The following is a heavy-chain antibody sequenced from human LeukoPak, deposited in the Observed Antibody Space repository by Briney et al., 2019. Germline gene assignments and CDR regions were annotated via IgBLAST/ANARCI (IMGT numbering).Heavy chain of an antibody. CDR3: ARSRFYRSGSTCNLFFDY. J-gene: IGHJ4*02. D-gene: IGHD2-15*01. CDR2: IYYSGST. CDR1: GGSISSGGYY. Sequence: SETLSLTCTVSGGSISSGGYYWSWIRQHPGKGLEWIGYIYYSGSTYYNPSLKSRVTISVDTSKNQFSLKLSSVTAADTAVYYCARSRFYRSGSTCNLFFDYWGQGTLVTASS. V-gene: IGHV4-31*03.